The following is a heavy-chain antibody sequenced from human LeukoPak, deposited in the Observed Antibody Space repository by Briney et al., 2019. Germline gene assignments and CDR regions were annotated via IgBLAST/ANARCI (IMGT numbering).Heavy chain of an antibody. V-gene: IGHV1-24*01. J-gene: IGHJ4*02. Sequence: ASVKVSCKVSGYTLTELSMHWVRQAPGKGLEWMGGFDPEDGETIYAQKFQGRVTMTEDTSTDTAYMELSSLRSEDTAVYYCATDPYQTSLPPYYYDLLAWGQGTLVTVSS. D-gene: IGHD3-22*01. CDR1: GYTLTELS. CDR3: ATDPYQTSLPPYYYDLLA. CDR2: FDPEDGET.